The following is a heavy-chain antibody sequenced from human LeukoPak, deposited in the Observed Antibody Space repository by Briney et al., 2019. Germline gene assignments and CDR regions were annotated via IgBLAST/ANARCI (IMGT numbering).Heavy chain of an antibody. CDR3: ARDPYSSGWPSYYYYGMDV. V-gene: IGHV3-7*01. Sequence: PGGSLRLSCAASGFTFSSYWMSLVRQAPGKGLEWVANIKQDGSEKYYVDSVKGRFTISRDNAKNSLYLQMNSLRAEDTAVYYSARDPYSSGWPSYYYYGMDVWGQGTTVTVSS. CDR2: IKQDGSEK. CDR1: GFTFSSYW. J-gene: IGHJ6*02. D-gene: IGHD6-19*01.